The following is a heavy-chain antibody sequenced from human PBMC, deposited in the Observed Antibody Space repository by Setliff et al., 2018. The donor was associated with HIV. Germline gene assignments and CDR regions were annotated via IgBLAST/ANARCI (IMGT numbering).Heavy chain of an antibody. Sequence: PGGSLRLSCAASGFTFSEFWMYWVRQAPGKGLEWVANINTDGTKKYYVASVKGRFTTSRDNAKNSLYLQMNSLRAEDTAVYYCARMLLRTNPVYGGWWEGGVDFDIWGHGTMVTVSS. CDR3: ARMLLRTNPVYGGWWEGGVDFDI. J-gene: IGHJ3*02. CDR2: INTDGTKK. D-gene: IGHD2-8*01. CDR1: GFTFSEFW. V-gene: IGHV3-7*03.